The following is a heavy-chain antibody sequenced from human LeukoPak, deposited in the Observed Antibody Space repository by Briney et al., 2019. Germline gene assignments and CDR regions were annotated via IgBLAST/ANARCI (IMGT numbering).Heavy chain of an antibody. CDR1: GGTFSSYA. Sequence: SVKVSCKASGGTFSSYAISWVRQAPGQELEWMGGIIPIFGTANYAQKFQGRVTITADESTSTAYMELSSLRSEDTAVYYCARSLGYCSSTSCVNFNFDYWGQGTLVTVSS. J-gene: IGHJ4*02. D-gene: IGHD2-2*01. V-gene: IGHV1-69*13. CDR2: IIPIFGTA. CDR3: ARSLGYCSSTSCVNFNFDY.